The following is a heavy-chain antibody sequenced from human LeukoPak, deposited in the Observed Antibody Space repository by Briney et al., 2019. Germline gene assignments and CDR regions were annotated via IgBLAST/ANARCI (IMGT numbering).Heavy chain of an antibody. J-gene: IGHJ2*01. V-gene: IGHV4-39*01. Sequence: PSETLSLTCSVSGGSISSSSDYWGWIRQPPGKGLEWIGSIYYSGITYYNPSLTSRVTISADTSKNQFSLKLSSVTAADTAVYYCARTDPYCTNGVCAFDLWGRGTLVTVSS. D-gene: IGHD2-8*01. CDR2: IYYSGIT. CDR3: ARTDPYCTNGVCAFDL. CDR1: GGSISSSSDY.